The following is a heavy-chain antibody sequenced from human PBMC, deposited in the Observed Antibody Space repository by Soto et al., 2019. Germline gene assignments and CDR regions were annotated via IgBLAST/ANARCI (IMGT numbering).Heavy chain of an antibody. Sequence: ASVKVSCKTSGHTFTSYAISWVRQAPGQGLEWMGWISAYNGNTNYAQRLQGRVTMTTDTSTSTAYMELRSLRSDDTAVYYCARDSPPNYLWGQGTLVTVSS. CDR1: GHTFTSYA. J-gene: IGHJ5*02. CDR3: ARDSPPNYL. V-gene: IGHV1-18*01. D-gene: IGHD7-27*01. CDR2: ISAYNGNT.